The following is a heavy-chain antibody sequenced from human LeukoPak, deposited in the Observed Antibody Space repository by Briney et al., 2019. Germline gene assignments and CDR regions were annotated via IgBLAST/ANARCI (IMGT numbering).Heavy chain of an antibody. CDR1: GFTFGTYT. CDR3: ARDQPDTAFDY. Sequence: GGSLRLSCAASGFTFGTYTMNWVRQAPGKGLEWVSTISISSTYRYYADSVKGRFTMSRDNAKNSLFLQMNSLRAEDTAVYYCARDQPDTAFDYWGQGTLVAVSS. V-gene: IGHV3-21*01. D-gene: IGHD5-18*01. CDR2: ISISSTYR. J-gene: IGHJ4*02.